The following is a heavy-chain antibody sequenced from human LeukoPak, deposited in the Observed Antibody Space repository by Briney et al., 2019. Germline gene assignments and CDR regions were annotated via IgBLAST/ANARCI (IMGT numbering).Heavy chain of an antibody. D-gene: IGHD6-19*01. CDR2: ISGSGGNT. J-gene: IGHJ4*02. CDR1: GFTFGSYD. Sequence: GGSLRLSCAASGFTFGSYDVSWVRQAPGKGLEWASGISGSGGNTYYADSVKGRFTISRDNSKNTLYLQMNSLRAEDTAVYYCAKSRPRIGSSGCFDYWGQGTLVTVSS. V-gene: IGHV3-23*01. CDR3: AKSRPRIGSSGCFDY.